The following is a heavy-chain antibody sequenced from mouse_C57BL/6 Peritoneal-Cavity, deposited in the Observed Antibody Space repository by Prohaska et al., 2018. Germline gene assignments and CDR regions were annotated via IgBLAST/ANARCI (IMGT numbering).Heavy chain of an antibody. Sequence: EVQLLETGGGLVQPGGSRGLSCEGSGFTFSGFWMSWVRQTLGKTLEWIGDINSDGIAINYAPSIKDRFTIFRDNDKSTLYLQMSNVRSEDTATYFCMRYGNYWYFDVWGTGTTVTVSS. CDR3: MRYGNYWYFDV. V-gene: IGHV11-2*01. D-gene: IGHD2-1*01. CDR1: GFTFSGFW. CDR2: INSDGIAI. J-gene: IGHJ1*03.